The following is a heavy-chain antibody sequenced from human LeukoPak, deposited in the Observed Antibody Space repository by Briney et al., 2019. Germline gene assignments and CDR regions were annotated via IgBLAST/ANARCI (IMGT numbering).Heavy chain of an antibody. CDR3: ARIEAVTRGYNHAYYFDY. J-gene: IGHJ4*02. CDR2: IYHNGST. D-gene: IGHD5-18*01. Sequence: SETLSLTCTVSTYSISSGYYWGWIRQPPGKGLEWIENIYHNGSTYYNPSLKSRVTISVDTSKKQFSLKLRTATAADTAVYYCARIEAVTRGYNHAYYFDYWGQGTLVTVSS. V-gene: IGHV4-38-2*02. CDR1: TYSISSGYY.